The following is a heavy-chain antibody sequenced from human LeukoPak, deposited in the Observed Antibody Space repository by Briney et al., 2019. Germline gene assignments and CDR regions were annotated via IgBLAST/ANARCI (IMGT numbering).Heavy chain of an antibody. V-gene: IGHV3-7*04. J-gene: IGHJ4*02. CDR1: GFTFSSHW. Sequence: PGGSLRLSCAASGFTFSSHWMSWVRQAPGKGLEWVATIKQDGSEKYYVDSVKGRFTISRDNAENSLYLQLTSLRAEDTDVDYCPRGCGSPSCPYYFDYWGQGTLVTVSS. CDR3: PRGCGSPSCPYYFDY. D-gene: IGHD2-2*01. CDR2: IKQDGSEK.